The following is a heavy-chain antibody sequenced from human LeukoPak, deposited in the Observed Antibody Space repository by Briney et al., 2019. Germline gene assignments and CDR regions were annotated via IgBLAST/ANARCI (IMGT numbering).Heavy chain of an antibody. D-gene: IGHD2-15*01. V-gene: IGHV1-69*05. CDR2: IIPIFGTA. CDR3: ASGNVVVVAATLDY. CDR1: GGTFSSYA. Sequence: GASVKVSCKASGGTFSSYAISWVRQAPGQGLEWMGRIIPIFGTANYAQKFQGRVTITTAESTSTAYMELSSLRSEDTAVYYCASGNVVVVAATLDYWGQGTLVTVSS. J-gene: IGHJ4*02.